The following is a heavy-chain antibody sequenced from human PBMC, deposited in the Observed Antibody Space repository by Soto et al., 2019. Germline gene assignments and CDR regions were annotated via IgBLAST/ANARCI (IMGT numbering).Heavy chain of an antibody. CDR1: GLPAVENY. J-gene: IGHJ6*02. D-gene: IGHD3-10*01. CDR3: VRPLSSGRNYGKDV. V-gene: IGHV3-53*01. CDR2: IYYNGTT. Sequence: GGSLGPSCAAPGLPAVENYMSGGRRAPGMGLEWVSAIYYNGTTYYADSVKGRFTISRDTSKNTLSLQMDSLRVEDTAVYYCVRPLSSGRNYGKDVWGQGTTVTVSS.